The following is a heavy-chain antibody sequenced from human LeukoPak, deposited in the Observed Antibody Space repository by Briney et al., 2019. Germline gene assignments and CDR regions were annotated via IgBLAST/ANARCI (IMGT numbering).Heavy chain of an antibody. J-gene: IGHJ4*02. CDR1: GGSFSGYY. Sequence: PSETLSLTCAVYGGSFSGYYWSWIRQPPGKGLEWIGEINHSGSTNYNPSLKSRVNISVDTYKNQFSLQLSSVTAADTAVYYCAGYYGGYWGQGTLVTVSS. CDR3: AGYYGGY. CDR2: INHSGST. D-gene: IGHD2-21*01. V-gene: IGHV4-34*01.